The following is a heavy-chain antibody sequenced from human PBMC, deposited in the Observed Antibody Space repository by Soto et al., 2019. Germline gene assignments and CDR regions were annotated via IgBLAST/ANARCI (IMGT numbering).Heavy chain of an antibody. D-gene: IGHD6-6*01. V-gene: IGHV3-23*01. CDR1: GFTFSSYA. J-gene: IGHJ6*02. CDR3: AKDPHSSSSPNYCYYGMDV. Sequence: GGSLRLSCAASGFTFSSYAMSWVRQAPGKGLEWVSAISGSGGSTYYADSVKGRFTISRDNSKNTLYLQMNSLRAEDTAVYYCAKDPHSSSSPNYCYYGMDVWGQGTTVTVSS. CDR2: ISGSGGST.